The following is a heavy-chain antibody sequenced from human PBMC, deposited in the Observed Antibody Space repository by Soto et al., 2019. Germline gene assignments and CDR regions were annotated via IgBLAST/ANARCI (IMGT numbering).Heavy chain of an antibody. CDR2: INHRGNT. CDR3: ARVVTARRVFQD. D-gene: IGHD2-21*02. J-gene: IGHJ1*01. V-gene: IGHV4-34*01. CDR1: GGSFSGYY. Sequence: QVQLQQWGAGLLKPSETLSLSCAVYGGSFSGYYWSWIRQPPGKGLQWIGEINHRGNTNYNPSLKSRVTISVDTSKNQFSLRLSSVTAADTAVYYCARVVTARRVFQDWGQGTLVTVSS.